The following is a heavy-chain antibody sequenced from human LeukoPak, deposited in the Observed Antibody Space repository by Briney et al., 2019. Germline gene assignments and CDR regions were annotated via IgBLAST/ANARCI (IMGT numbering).Heavy chain of an antibody. CDR2: IGHSGTS. CDR3: PRFHWNYEPY. J-gene: IGHJ4*02. CDR1: GRSFSGYY. Sequence: SETLSLTCTVYGRSFSGYYWTWIRQPPGKGLEWIGEIGHSGTSTYNPSLKRRVTISVDTSKNQFSLKLRFLTAADTAVYYCPRFHWNYEPYWGQGTLVTVSS. D-gene: IGHD1-7*01. V-gene: IGHV4-34*01.